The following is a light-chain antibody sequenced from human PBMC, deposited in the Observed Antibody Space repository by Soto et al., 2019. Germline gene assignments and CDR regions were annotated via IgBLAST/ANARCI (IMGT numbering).Light chain of an antibody. CDR2: EVS. Sequence: QSALTQPACVSGSPGQSITISCTGTSSDVGGYNYVSWYQQHPGKAPKLMIYEVSNRPSGVSNRFSGSKSGNTASLTISGLQAEDEAEYYCSSYTNINTRACVFGTGTKVTVL. CDR3: SSYTNINTRACV. CDR1: SSDVGGYNY. J-gene: IGLJ1*01. V-gene: IGLV2-14*01.